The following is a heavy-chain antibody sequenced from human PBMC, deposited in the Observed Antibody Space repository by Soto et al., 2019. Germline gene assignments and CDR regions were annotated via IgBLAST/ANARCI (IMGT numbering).Heavy chain of an antibody. V-gene: IGHV1-18*04. J-gene: IGHJ6*02. D-gene: IGHD6-19*01. Sequence: QVQLVQSGAEVKKPGASVKVSCKASGYTFTSYGISWVRQAPGQGLEWMGWISDYNGNTNYAQKLQGRVTMTTDTSTSTAYMELRSLRSDDTAVYYCARDYGDSSGWYAVFLGYYGMDVWGQGTTVTVSS. CDR2: ISDYNGNT. CDR3: ARDYGDSSGWYAVFLGYYGMDV. CDR1: GYTFTSYG.